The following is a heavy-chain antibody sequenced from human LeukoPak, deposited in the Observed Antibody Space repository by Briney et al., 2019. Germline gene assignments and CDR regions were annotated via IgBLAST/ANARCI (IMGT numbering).Heavy chain of an antibody. CDR3: ATTGYSSRNY. D-gene: IGHD6-13*01. Sequence: GGSLRLSCAASGFTFSSYAMGWVRQAPGKGLEWVSAISGSGDTYYADSVKGRFTISRDNSKNTLYLQMTSMRAEDRAVYYCATTGYSSRNYWGQGTLVNVSS. CDR2: ISGSGDT. CDR1: GFTFSSYA. V-gene: IGHV3-23*01. J-gene: IGHJ4*02.